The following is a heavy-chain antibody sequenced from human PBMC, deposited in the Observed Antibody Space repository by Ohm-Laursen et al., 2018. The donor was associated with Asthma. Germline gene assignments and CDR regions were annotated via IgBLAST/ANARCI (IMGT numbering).Heavy chain of an antibody. CDR3: AKALYYYDSSGSLGDAFDI. V-gene: IGHV3-9*01. Sequence: RSLRLSCSASGFTFDDYAMHWVRQAPGKGLEWVSGISWNSGSIGYADSVKGRFTISRDNAKNSLYLQMNSLRAEDTALYYCAKALYYYDSSGSLGDAFDIWGQGTMVTVSS. CDR1: GFTFDDYA. J-gene: IGHJ3*02. CDR2: ISWNSGSI. D-gene: IGHD3-22*01.